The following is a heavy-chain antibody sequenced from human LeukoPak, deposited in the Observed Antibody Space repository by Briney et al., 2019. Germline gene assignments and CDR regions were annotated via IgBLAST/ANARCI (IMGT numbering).Heavy chain of an antibody. Sequence: PSETLSLTCAVSGGSISSGGYSWSWIRQPPGKGLEWIGYIYHSGSTYYNPSLKSRVTISVDRSKNQFSLKLSSVTAADTAVYYCARGQLFYTGWGQGTLVTVSS. D-gene: IGHD3-16*01. CDR3: ARGQLFYTG. CDR2: IYHSGST. V-gene: IGHV4-30-2*01. CDR1: GGSISSGGYS. J-gene: IGHJ4*02.